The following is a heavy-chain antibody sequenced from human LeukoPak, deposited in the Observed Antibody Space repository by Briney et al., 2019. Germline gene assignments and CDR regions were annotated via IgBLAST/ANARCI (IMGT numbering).Heavy chain of an antibody. J-gene: IGHJ6*03. CDR3: ARKLNSGWSPYYYMDV. Sequence: SETLSLTCTVSGGSISSYYWSWIRQPPGKGLEWIGYIYYSGSTYYNPSLKSRVTISVDTSKNQFSLKLSSVTAADTAVYYCARKLNSGWSPYYYMDVWGKGTTVTVSS. CDR2: IYYSGST. D-gene: IGHD6-19*01. CDR1: GGSISSYY. V-gene: IGHV4-59*12.